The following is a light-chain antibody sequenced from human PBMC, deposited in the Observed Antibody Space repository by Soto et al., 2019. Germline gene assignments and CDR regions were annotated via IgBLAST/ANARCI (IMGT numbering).Light chain of an antibody. CDR1: SSNIGSNT. J-gene: IGLJ2*01. CDR2: SNN. V-gene: IGLV1-44*01. Sequence: QPVLTQSPSASGTPGQRVTISCSGSSSNIGSNTVNWYHQLPGTAPKLLIYSNNQRPSGVPDRFSGSKSGTSASLAISGLQSEDEADYYCAAWDDSLNGVVFGGGTKLTVL. CDR3: AAWDDSLNGVV.